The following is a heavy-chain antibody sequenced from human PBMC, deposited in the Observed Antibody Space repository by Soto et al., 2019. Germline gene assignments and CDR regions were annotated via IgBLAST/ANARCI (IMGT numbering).Heavy chain of an antibody. CDR3: ERVTVGNSGYIFDS. D-gene: IGHD3-9*01. Sequence: SETLSLTCSVSGGSMSPYYWTWIRLPPGKGLEWIGYIYYSGNTHYNPSLKSRVSISIDVSKNQFSLKLSSATAADTAVYYCERVTVGNSGYIFDSWGAGSRVTV. V-gene: IGHV4-59*01. J-gene: IGHJ4*02. CDR1: GGSMSPYY. CDR2: IYYSGNT.